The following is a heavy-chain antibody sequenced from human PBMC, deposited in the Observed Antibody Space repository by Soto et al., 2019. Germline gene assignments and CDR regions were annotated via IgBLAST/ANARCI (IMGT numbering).Heavy chain of an antibody. CDR1: GFTFSNYG. D-gene: IGHD3-10*01. J-gene: IGHJ6*02. Sequence: QVQLVESGGGVVQPGRSLRLSCAASGFTFSNYGMHWVRQAPGKGLEWVAVILNDGSNRYHADSVKDRFTISRDKSKNTRKLQMNSLRAEDTAVYYCARDDEYSGNGMDVWGQGTTVTVS. V-gene: IGHV3-33*01. CDR2: ILNDGSNR. CDR3: ARDDEYSGNGMDV.